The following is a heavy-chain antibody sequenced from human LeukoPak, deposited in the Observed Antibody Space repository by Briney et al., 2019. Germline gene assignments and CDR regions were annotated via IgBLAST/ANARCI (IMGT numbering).Heavy chain of an antibody. V-gene: IGHV3-13*01. D-gene: IGHD6-19*01. J-gene: IGHJ3*02. CDR2: ICTAGNT. CDR1: GFSFSSYD. Sequence: GGSLRLSCAASGFSFSSYDMHWVRHVPGKGLEWVAAICTAGNTYYPGSVKGRFTISRENAKKSLYLQMNSLGVGDTAVYYCARGGSSGWFPQLRDAFDIWGQGTMVTVAS. CDR3: ARGGSSGWFPQLRDAFDI.